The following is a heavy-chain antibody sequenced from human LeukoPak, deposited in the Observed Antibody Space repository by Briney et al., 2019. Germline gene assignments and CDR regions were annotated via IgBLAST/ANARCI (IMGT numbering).Heavy chain of an antibody. J-gene: IGHJ4*02. Sequence: ASVKVSCKASGYTLTYNNISWVRQAPGQGLEWMGWINTKNGDTNYAQKLQGRVTMTTDTSTSTVFMELRSLRSDDTAVYYCARDRKGSGYYNYWGQGTLVTVSS. D-gene: IGHD3-22*01. CDR1: GYTLTYNN. CDR2: INTKNGDT. V-gene: IGHV1-18*01. CDR3: ARDRKGSGYYNY.